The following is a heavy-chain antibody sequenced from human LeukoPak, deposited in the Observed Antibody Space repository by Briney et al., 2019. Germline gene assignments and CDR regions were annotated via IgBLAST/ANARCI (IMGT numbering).Heavy chain of an antibody. Sequence: GRSLRLSCAASGFTFSSYGMHWVRQAPGKGLEWVAVISYDGSNKYYADSVKGRFTISRDNSKNTLYLQMSSLRAEDTAVYYCAKDQGTESSYYYGMDVWGKGTTVTVSS. J-gene: IGHJ6*04. CDR3: AKDQGTESSYYYGMDV. CDR2: ISYDGSNK. CDR1: GFTFSSYG. V-gene: IGHV3-30*18. D-gene: IGHD1-7*01.